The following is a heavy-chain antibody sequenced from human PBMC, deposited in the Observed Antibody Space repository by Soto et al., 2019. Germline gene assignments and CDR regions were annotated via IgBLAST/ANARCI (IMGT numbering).Heavy chain of an antibody. J-gene: IGHJ3*02. CDR3: ARDLRVAAAGSYDAFDI. V-gene: IGHV1-69*06. CDR2: IIPIFGTA. D-gene: IGHD6-13*01. CDR1: GGTFSSYA. Sequence: SVKVSCKASGGTFSSYAISWVRQAPGQGLEWMGGIIPIFGTANYAQKFQGRVTITADKSTSTAYMELSSLRSEDTAVYYCARDLRVAAAGSYDAFDIWGQGTMVTVS.